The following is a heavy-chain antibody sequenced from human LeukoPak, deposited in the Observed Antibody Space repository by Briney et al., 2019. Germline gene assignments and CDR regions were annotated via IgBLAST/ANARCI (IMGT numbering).Heavy chain of an antibody. Sequence: PGGSLRLSCSASGFVFSSYGMHWVRQAPGKGLEWVAFIRFDGSNEYYADSVKGRFTISRDNSKSTLYLQTTSLRVEDTALYYCVKQVYGETGYIDSWGRGTLVTVSS. D-gene: IGHD5/OR15-5a*01. CDR2: IRFDGSNE. V-gene: IGHV3-30*02. J-gene: IGHJ4*02. CDR3: VKQVYGETGYIDS. CDR1: GFVFSSYG.